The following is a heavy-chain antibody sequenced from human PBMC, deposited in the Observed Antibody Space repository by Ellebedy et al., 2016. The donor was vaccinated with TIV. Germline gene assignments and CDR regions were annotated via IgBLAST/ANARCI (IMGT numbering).Heavy chain of an antibody. CDR1: GLTFADYA. V-gene: IGHV3-9*01. Sequence: GGSLRLSXAASGLTFADYAMHWVRQAPGKGLEWVSGISWNSGSIGYADSVKGRFTIPRDNAKNSLYLQMNSLRAEDTALYYCAKDMSPGGYCSSTSCYTRPYYYYMDVWGKGTTVTVSS. CDR3: AKDMSPGGYCSSTSCYTRPYYYYMDV. CDR2: ISWNSGSI. J-gene: IGHJ6*03. D-gene: IGHD2-2*02.